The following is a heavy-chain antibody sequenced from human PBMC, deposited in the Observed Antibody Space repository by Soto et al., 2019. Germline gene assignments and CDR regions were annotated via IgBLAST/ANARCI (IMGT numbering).Heavy chain of an antibody. CDR2: ISSSSSYI. V-gene: IGHV3-21*01. Sequence: KPGGSLRLSCAASGFTFSSYSMNWVRQAPGKGLEWVSSISSSSSYIYYADSVKGRFTISRDNAKNSLYLQMNSLRAEDTAVYYCARELSIAARGDFDYWGQGTLVTVSS. D-gene: IGHD6-6*01. J-gene: IGHJ4*02. CDR3: ARELSIAARGDFDY. CDR1: GFTFSSYS.